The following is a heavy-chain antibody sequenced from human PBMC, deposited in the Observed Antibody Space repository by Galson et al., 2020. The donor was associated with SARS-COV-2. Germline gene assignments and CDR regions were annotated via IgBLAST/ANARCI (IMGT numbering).Heavy chain of an antibody. CDR1: GFTFSSYG. D-gene: IGHD3-10*01. Sequence: GGSLRLSCAASGFTFSSYGMHWVRQAPGKGLEWVAVISYDGSNKYYADSVKGRFTISRDNSKNTLYLQMNSLRAEDTAVYYCAKDAEGNYYGSGSYITDPRYNWFDPWGQGTLVTVSS. CDR3: AKDAEGNYYGSGSYITDPRYNWFDP. J-gene: IGHJ5*02. V-gene: IGHV3-30*18. CDR2: ISYDGSNK.